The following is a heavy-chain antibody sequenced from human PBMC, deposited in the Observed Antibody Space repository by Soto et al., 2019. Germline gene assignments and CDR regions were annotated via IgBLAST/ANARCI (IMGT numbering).Heavy chain of an antibody. J-gene: IGHJ4*02. CDR2: INDSGST. V-gene: IGHV4-34*01. CDR1: GGSFRGYF. D-gene: IGHD3-16*01. Sequence: QLQLQQWGAGLLKPSETLSLTCAVSGGSFRGYFWSWIRQSPDKGLEWIGEINDSGSTYYNPSFKSRLTISVDTSNSQISLRLTAVTAADSAVYYWQGGDFWGQGTRVTVSS. CDR3: QGGDF.